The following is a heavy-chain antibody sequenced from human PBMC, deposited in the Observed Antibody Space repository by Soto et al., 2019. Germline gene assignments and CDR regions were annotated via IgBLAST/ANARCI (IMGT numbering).Heavy chain of an antibody. Sequence: ASVKVSCKASGYTFTSYGISWVRQAPGQGLEWMGWISGYNGNTNYAQKLQDRVTMTTDTSTSTAYMELRSLRSDDTAVYYCARGPYCSGATCYSQFFDFWGQGTLVTVSS. CDR1: GYTFTSYG. D-gene: IGHD2-15*01. CDR3: ARGPYCSGATCYSQFFDF. V-gene: IGHV1-18*01. CDR2: ISGYNGNT. J-gene: IGHJ4*02.